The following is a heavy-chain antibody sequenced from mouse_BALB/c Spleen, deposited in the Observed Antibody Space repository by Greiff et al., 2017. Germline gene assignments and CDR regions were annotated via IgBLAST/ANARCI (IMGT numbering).Heavy chain of an antibody. CDR1: GYSITSDYA. D-gene: IGHD1-1*01. CDR2: ISYSGST. CDR3: ARDYGSRNAMDY. V-gene: IGHV3-2*02. J-gene: IGHJ4*01. Sequence: EVQLQESGPGLVKPSQSLSLTCTVTGYSITSDYAWNWIRQFPGNKLEWMGYISYSGSTSYNPSLKSRISITRDTSKNQFFLQLNSVTTEDTATYYCARDYGSRNAMDYWGQGTSVTVSS.